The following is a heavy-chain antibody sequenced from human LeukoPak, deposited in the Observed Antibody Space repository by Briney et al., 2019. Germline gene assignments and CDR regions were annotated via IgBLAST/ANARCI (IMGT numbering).Heavy chain of an antibody. CDR1: GFTFSSYS. Sequence: GGSLRLSCAASGFTFSSYSMNWVRQAPGKGLEWVSSIGITSRFLYYADSVKGRFTISRDNTKSSLYLQLNSLRAEDTAVYYCARDVSSGHYYFDYWGPGTLVTVSS. CDR2: IGITSRFL. CDR3: ARDVSSGHYYFDY. D-gene: IGHD6-19*01. J-gene: IGHJ4*02. V-gene: IGHV3-21*01.